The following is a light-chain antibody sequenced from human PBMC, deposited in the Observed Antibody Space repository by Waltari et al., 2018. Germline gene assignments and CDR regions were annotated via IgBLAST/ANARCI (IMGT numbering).Light chain of an antibody. CDR2: EDR. CDR1: KLGDNY. Sequence: SYELTQPPSVSVSPGQTARITCSGDKLGDNYVCWYQQKPGQSPVLVIYEDRKRPSGIPERFSGSNSGNTATLTISGTQAMDEADYYCQAWDNNRVVLGGGTKLTV. V-gene: IGLV3-1*01. CDR3: QAWDNNRVV. J-gene: IGLJ2*01.